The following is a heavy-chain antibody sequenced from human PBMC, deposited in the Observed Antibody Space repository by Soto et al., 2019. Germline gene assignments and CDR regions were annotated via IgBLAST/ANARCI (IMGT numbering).Heavy chain of an antibody. J-gene: IGHJ6*02. V-gene: IGHV3-30*18. D-gene: IGHD5-12*01. CDR2: ISYDGSNK. Sequence: QVQLVESGGGVVQPGRSLRLSCAASGFTFSSYGMHWVRQAPGKGLEWVAVISYDGSNKYYADSVKGRFTISRDNSKNTLYLQMNSSRAEDTAVYYCAKAVCTSGYDLHYYYYYSMDVWGQGTTVTVSS. CDR3: AKAVCTSGYDLHYYYYYSMDV. CDR1: GFTFSSYG.